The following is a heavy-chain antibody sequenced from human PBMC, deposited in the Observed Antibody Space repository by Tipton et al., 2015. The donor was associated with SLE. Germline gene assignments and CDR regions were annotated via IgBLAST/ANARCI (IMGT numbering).Heavy chain of an antibody. V-gene: IGHV4-31*03. CDR3: ARESGATWDAVGGLGFDS. Sequence: TLSLTCTVSGGSISSGGFYWTWIRQHPGKGLEWIGYIYSSGNTYYNPSLRSRATISLDTSKNQFSLHLTSMTPDDTAVYYCARESGATWDAVGGLGFDSWGQGTPVTVSS. J-gene: IGHJ4*02. CDR2: IYSSGNT. CDR1: GGSISSGGFY. D-gene: IGHD3-16*01.